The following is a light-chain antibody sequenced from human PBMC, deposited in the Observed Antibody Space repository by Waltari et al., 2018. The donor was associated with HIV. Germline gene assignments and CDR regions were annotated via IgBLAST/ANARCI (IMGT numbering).Light chain of an antibody. CDR3: SSRDSSGTHVL. V-gene: IGLV3-19*01. CDR2: GKN. Sequence: SSELTQDPSVSVALSQTVRITCQGDSLRPYYATWYQKKPSQAPVIVIDGKNNRLSGIPDRFSGSSSGDTASLTITGAQAEDEADYYCSSRDSSGTHVLFGGGTKLTVL. CDR1: SLRPYY. J-gene: IGLJ2*01.